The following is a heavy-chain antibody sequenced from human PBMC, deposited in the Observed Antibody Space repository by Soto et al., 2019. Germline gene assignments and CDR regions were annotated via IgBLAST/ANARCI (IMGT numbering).Heavy chain of an antibody. V-gene: IGHV3-74*01. J-gene: IGHJ2*01. CDR2: MKSDGSRT. Sequence: GGSLRLSCAASGFTFSGYWMHWVLQAPGKGLVWVSRMKSDGSRTSYEDSVKGRFTIFRDNAKNSVYLQMNSLRAEDTAVYYCARPLWRDDYNWGYFDLWGRGTLVTVSS. CDR3: ARPLWRDDYNWGYFDL. CDR1: GFTFSGYW. D-gene: IGHD4-4*01.